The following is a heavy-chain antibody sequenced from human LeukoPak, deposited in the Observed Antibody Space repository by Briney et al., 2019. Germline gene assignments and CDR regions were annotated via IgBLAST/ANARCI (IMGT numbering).Heavy chain of an antibody. D-gene: IGHD2-2*01. CDR3: ASNYCSSTSCPGSPWTA. CDR2: INPSGGST. V-gene: IGHV1-46*01. J-gene: IGHJ4*02. Sequence: AXVKVSCKASGXTFTSYYMHWVRQAPGQGLEWMGIINPSGGSTSYAQKFQGRVTMTRDTSTSTVYMELSSLRSEDTAVYYCASNYCSSTSCPGSPWTAWGQGTLVTVSS. CDR1: GXTFTSYY.